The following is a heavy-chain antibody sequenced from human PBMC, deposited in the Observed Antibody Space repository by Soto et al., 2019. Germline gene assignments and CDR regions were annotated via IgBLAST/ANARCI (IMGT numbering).Heavy chain of an antibody. CDR3: ARVFYNNGGNYYDH. CDR1: GFTFSTYA. J-gene: IGHJ4*02. V-gene: IGHV3-64*02. Sequence: AGSLRLSCATSGFTFSTYAMRWVRQAPGKGLEYVSAITSNGDITYYADSVKGRFTISRDNSKSTLYLQMGSLRAEDMAVYYCARVFYNNGGNYYDHWGQGTLVTVSS. CDR2: ITSNGDIT. D-gene: IGHD3-22*01.